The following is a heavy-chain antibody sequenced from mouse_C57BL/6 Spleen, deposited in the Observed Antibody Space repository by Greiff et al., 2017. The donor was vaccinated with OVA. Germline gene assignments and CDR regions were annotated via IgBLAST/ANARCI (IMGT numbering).Heavy chain of an antibody. V-gene: IGHV5-9-1*02. Sequence: EVKLMESGEGLVKPGGSLKLSCAASGFTFSSYAMSWVRQTPEKRLEWVAYISSGGDYIYYADTVKGRFTISRDNARNTLYLQMSSLKSEDTAMYYCTRDGGSSSYWYFDVWGTGTTVTVSS. D-gene: IGHD1-1*01. CDR2: ISSGGDYI. CDR1: GFTFSSYA. CDR3: TRDGGSSSYWYFDV. J-gene: IGHJ1*03.